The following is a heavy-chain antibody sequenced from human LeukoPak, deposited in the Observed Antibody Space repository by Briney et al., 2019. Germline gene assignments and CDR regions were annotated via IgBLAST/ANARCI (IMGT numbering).Heavy chain of an antibody. D-gene: IGHD3-22*01. J-gene: IGHJ4*02. Sequence: PSETLSLTCAVYGGSFSGYYWSWIRQPAGRGLEWTGRIYTSGSTNYNPSLKSRVTISVDTSKNQFSLELSSVTAADTAVYYCARGPYSYDSSGCFDYWGQGTLVTVSS. CDR1: GGSFSGYY. CDR3: ARGPYSYDSSGCFDY. CDR2: IYTSGST. V-gene: IGHV4-59*10.